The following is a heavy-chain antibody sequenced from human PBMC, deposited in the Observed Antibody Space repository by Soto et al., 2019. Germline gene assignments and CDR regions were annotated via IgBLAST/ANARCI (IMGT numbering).Heavy chain of an antibody. D-gene: IGHD7-27*01. CDR3: ARAWGMTH. Sequence: SETLSLTCAVYGGSFSGYYWSWIRQPPGKGLEWIGEINHSGSTNYNPSLKSRVTISVDTSKNQFSLKLSSVTAADTAVYYCARAWGMTHWGQGTLVTVSS. CDR1: GGSFSGYY. J-gene: IGHJ4*02. V-gene: IGHV4-34*01. CDR2: INHSGST.